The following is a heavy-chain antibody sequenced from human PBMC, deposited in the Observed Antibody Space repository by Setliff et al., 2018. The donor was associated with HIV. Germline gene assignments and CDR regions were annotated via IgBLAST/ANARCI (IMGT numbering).Heavy chain of an antibody. CDR2: IYASGGT. CDR1: GLSMSSGNYY. V-gene: IGHV4-61*02. Sequence: SETLSLTCQVSGLSMSSGNYYWNWIRQPAGKGLEWIGRIYASGGTYYKSSLKSRVTISVDSSKDQFSLKLTSVTAADTAIYFCARGGGYFHDNNALDIWGQGTVVTVSS. CDR3: ARGGGYFHDNNALDI. D-gene: IGHD3-9*01. J-gene: IGHJ3*02.